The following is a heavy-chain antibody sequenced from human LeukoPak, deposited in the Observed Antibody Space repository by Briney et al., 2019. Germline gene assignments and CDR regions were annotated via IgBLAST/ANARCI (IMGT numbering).Heavy chain of an antibody. CDR2: IWYDGSNK. CDR3: ARDRSMSGWYIDL. D-gene: IGHD2/OR15-2a*01. J-gene: IGHJ2*01. CDR1: GFTFSSYA. Sequence: GGSLRLSCAASGFTFSSYAMSWVRQAPGKGLEWVAVIWYDGSNKYYPDSVQGRFTTSRDNSKNTLYLQVNSLRAEDTAVYYCARDRSMSGWYIDLWGRGTLVTVSS. V-gene: IGHV3-33*08.